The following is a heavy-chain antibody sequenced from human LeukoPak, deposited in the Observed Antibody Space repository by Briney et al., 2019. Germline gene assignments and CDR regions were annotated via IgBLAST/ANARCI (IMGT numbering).Heavy chain of an antibody. V-gene: IGHV4-59*11. CDR2: IYYSGST. CDR3: ARVPAAIGWFDP. D-gene: IGHD2-2*02. Sequence: PSETLSPTCTVSGGSISSHYWSWIRQPPGKGLEWIGYIYYSGSTNYNPSLKSRVTISVDTSKNQFSLKLSSVTAADTAVYYCARVPAAIGWFDPWGQGTLVTVSS. J-gene: IGHJ5*02. CDR1: GGSISSHY.